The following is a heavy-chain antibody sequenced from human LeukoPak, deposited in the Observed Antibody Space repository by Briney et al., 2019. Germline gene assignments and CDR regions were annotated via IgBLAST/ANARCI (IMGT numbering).Heavy chain of an antibody. J-gene: IGHJ6*02. V-gene: IGHV4-59*12. CDR3: ARDDYTRGYDILTGYYYGMDV. Sequence: PSETLSLTCTVSGGSISSYYWSWIRQPPGKGLEWIGYIYYSGSTIYNPSLKSRVTISVDTSKNQFSLKLSSVTAADTAVYYCARDDYTRGYDILTGYYYGMDVWGQGTTVTVSS. CDR2: IYYSGST. CDR1: GGSISSYY. D-gene: IGHD3-9*01.